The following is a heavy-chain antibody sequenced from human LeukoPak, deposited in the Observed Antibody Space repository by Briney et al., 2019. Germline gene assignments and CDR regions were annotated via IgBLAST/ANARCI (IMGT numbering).Heavy chain of an antibody. CDR3: ARRISAGTGYFQH. CDR1: GGSINNYY. Sequence: SETLSLTCTVSGGSINNYYWNWVRQPPGKGLEWIGDIYDSGSTNYNPSLKSRGTISVDTSKNQFSLKLSSVTAADTAVYYCARRISAGTGYFQHWGPGTLVTVSS. D-gene: IGHD6-13*01. J-gene: IGHJ1*01. V-gene: IGHV4-59*08. CDR2: IYDSGST.